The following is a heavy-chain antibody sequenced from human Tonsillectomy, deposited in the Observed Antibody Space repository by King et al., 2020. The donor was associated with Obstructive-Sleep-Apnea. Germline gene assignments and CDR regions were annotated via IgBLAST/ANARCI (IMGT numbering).Heavy chain of an antibody. V-gene: IGHV1-69*06. CDR2: IVPIFDRT. J-gene: IGHJ4*02. CDR3: ASEVGNNGYFDY. D-gene: IGHD1-14*01. Sequence: VQLVESGAEVKKPGSSVKVSCKASGGTFSTSVFSWVRQAPGHGLEWMGGIVPIFDRTNYAQKFQGRVTITADKSTSTAYMELSSLRSDDTAVYYCASEVGNNGYFDYWGQGTLVTVSS. CDR1: GGTFSTSV.